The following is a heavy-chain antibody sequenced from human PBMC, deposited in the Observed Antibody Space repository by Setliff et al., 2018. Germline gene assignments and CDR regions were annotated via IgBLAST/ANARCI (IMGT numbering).Heavy chain of an antibody. CDR2: ISPHTGNT. D-gene: IGHD3-10*01. J-gene: IGHJ4*02. V-gene: IGHV1-18*01. CDR3: ATWLVAYFASGTFPF. CDR1: GYTFDDYG. Sequence: ASVKVSCKTSGYTFDDYGIAWVRQAPGQGLEWMGWISPHTGNTYYTPKLHGRVTLTTDTSARTAYMELRSLSSDDTAVYYCATWLVAYFASGTFPFWGQGTRVTVSS.